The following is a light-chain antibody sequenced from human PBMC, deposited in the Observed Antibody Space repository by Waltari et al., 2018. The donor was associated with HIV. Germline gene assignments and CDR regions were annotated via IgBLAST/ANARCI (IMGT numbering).Light chain of an antibody. J-gene: IGLJ1*01. CDR3: GTWDSRRSVFV. CDR2: DDN. Sequence: QSVLTQPPSVSAAPGQKVSVSCSVRSSNIGNTYASWYQHLPGTAPKLLFSDDNKRPSGIPDRFSASKSGTSATLNISGLLTGDEADYYCGTWDSRRSVFVFGSGTKVTVL. V-gene: IGLV1-51*01. CDR1: SSNIGNTY.